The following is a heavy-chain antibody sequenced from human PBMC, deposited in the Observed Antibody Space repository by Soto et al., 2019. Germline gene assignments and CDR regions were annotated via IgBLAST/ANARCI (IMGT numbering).Heavy chain of an antibody. J-gene: IGHJ4*02. Sequence: QVQLVQSGAEVKKPGASVKVSCKASGYTFTSYGISWVRQAPGQGLEWMTWFSADNGNINYAQKLQGRVTMTTDTSTSTTYMELRSLRSDDTAVYYCARTKYSSGWYGWYYFDNWGQGTLVTVSS. CDR2: FSADNGNI. D-gene: IGHD6-19*01. V-gene: IGHV1-18*01. CDR1: GYTFTSYG. CDR3: ARTKYSSGWYGWYYFDN.